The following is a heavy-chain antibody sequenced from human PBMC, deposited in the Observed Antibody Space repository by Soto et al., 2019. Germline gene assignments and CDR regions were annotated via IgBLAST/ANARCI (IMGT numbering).Heavy chain of an antibody. CDR1: GGTFSSYA. J-gene: IGHJ4*02. D-gene: IGHD5-12*01. V-gene: IGHV1-69*01. CDR2: IIPIFGTA. Sequence: QVQLVQSGAEVKKPGSSVKVSCKASGGTFSSYAISWVRQAPGQGLEWMGGIIPIFGTANYAQKFQGRVTITADESTSTAYMELSGLRSEDTAVYYCAREAGRWLQHPFDYWGQGTLVTVSS. CDR3: AREAGRWLQHPFDY.